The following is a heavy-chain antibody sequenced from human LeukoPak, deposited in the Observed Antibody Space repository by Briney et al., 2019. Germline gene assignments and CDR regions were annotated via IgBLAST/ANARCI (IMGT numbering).Heavy chain of an antibody. CDR3: ARCGDYDRRYYYYYYYMDV. D-gene: IGHD4-17*01. CDR1: GGSISSYY. Sequence: SETLSLTCTVAGGSISSYYWSWIRQPPGKGLEWIGYIYYSGSTNYNPSLKSRVTISVDTSKNQFSLKLSPVTAADTAVYYCARCGDYDRRYYYYYYYMDVWGKGTTVTVSS. V-gene: IGHV4-59*01. J-gene: IGHJ6*03. CDR2: IYYSGST.